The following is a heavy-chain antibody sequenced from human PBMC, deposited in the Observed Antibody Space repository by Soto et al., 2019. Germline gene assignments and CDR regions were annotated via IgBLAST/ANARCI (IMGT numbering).Heavy chain of an antibody. J-gene: IGHJ6*02. CDR2: ISGSGGST. CDR3: SKAATYYDFWSGSYPWYYYGMDV. CDR1: GFTFSSYA. Sequence: GGSLRLSCAASGFTFSSYAMSWVRQAPGKGLEWVSAISGSGGSTYYADSVKGRFTISRDNSKNTLYLQMNSLRAEDTAVYYCSKAATYYDFWSGSYPWYYYGMDVWGQGTTVTVSS. D-gene: IGHD3-3*01. V-gene: IGHV3-23*01.